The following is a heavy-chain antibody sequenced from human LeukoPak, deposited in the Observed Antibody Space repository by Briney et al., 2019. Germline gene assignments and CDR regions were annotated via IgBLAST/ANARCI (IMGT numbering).Heavy chain of an antibody. CDR2: LSGSAGGT. CDR3: AKRGVVVRVFLVGFHREAYYFDS. D-gene: IGHD3-16*02. J-gene: IGHJ4*02. V-gene: IGHV3-23*01. Sequence: GGSLRLSCGVSGITLSNYAMSWVRQAPGKGLEWVAGLSGSAGGTTYADSVKGCFTISRDNFKNTLFLQMDRLRAEDTAVYFCAKRGVVVRVFLVGFHREAYYFDSWGQGAQVTVSS. CDR1: GITLSNYA.